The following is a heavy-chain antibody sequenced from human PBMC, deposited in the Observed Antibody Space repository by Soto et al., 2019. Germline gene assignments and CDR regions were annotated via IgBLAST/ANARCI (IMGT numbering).Heavy chain of an antibody. D-gene: IGHD3-22*01. CDR3: ARDQSPHSSGYYPRGGFDY. CDR2: IIPVFGTA. CDR1: GGTFSSYA. Sequence: QVQLVQSGAEVKKPGSSVKVSCKASGGTFSSYAISWVRQAPGQGLEWMGGIIPVFGTANYAQKFQGRVTITADESTSTAYRELSSLRSEDTAVYYCARDQSPHSSGYYPRGGFDYWGQGTLVTVSS. J-gene: IGHJ4*02. V-gene: IGHV1-69*01.